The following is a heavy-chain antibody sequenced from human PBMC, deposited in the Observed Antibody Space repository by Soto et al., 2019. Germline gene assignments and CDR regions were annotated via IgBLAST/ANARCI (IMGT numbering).Heavy chain of an antibody. V-gene: IGHV1-18*01. CDR2: SSAYNGNT. J-gene: IGHJ5*02. CDR1: GYTFTSYG. D-gene: IGHD3-16*01. CDR3: ARDLGIEAPGRYLFDP. Sequence: QVQLVQSGAEVKKPGASVKVSCKASGYTFTSYGISWVRQAPGQGLEWMGWSSAYNGNTNYAQMLQGRVTMTTDTSTSTAYMGLRRMRSNDTVGYYCARDLGIEAPGRYLFDPWGQGTLVTVSS.